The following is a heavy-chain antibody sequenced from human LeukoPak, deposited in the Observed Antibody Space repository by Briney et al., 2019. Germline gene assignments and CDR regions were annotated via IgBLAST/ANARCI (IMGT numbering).Heavy chain of an antibody. J-gene: IGHJ3*02. D-gene: IGHD3-10*01. CDR2: ISGSGSST. V-gene: IGHV3-23*01. CDR3: AKHRWVVRGVIIQDAFDI. CDR1: GFTFSSYG. Sequence: GGSLRLSCAASGFTFSSYGMSWVRQAPGKGLEWVSAISGSGSSTYYAASVKGRFTISRDNSKNTLYLQMNSLRAEDTAVYYCAKHRWVVRGVIIQDAFDIWGQGTMVTVSS.